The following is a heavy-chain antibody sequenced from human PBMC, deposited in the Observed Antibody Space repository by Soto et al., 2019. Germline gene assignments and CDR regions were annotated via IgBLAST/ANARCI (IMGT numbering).Heavy chain of an antibody. J-gene: IGHJ4*02. V-gene: IGHV3-23*01. Sequence: GGSLRLSCAASGFTFSSYAMSWVRQAPGKGLEWVPAISGSGGSTYYADSVKGRFTISRDNSKNTLYLQMNSLRAEDTAVYYCAKAYGWGDCSDYWGQGTLVTVSS. CDR3: AKAYGWGDCSDY. CDR2: ISGSGGST. D-gene: IGHD2-8*02. CDR1: GFTFSSYA.